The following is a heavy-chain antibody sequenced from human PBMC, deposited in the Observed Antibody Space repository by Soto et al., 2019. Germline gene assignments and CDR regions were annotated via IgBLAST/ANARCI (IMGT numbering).Heavy chain of an antibody. D-gene: IGHD6-13*01. Sequence: LSCAASGFTFSDYYMSWVRQAPGKGLEWVSYISTSGNTMYYADSVKGRFTISRDNAKNSLSLQMHSLRAEDTAVYYCARDMRSSWPFDYWGQGTLVTVSS. CDR3: ARDMRSSWPFDY. J-gene: IGHJ4*02. CDR1: GFTFSDYY. V-gene: IGHV3-11*01. CDR2: ISTSGNTM.